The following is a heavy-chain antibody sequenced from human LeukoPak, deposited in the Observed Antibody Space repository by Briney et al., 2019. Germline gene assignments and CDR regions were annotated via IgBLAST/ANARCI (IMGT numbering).Heavy chain of an antibody. Sequence: GESLKISCKGSGYSFATYWIGWVRQMPGKGLEWMGIIYPGDSDTRYSPSFQGQVTISADKSISTAFLQWSSLKASDTAMYYYARRGYCGGDCYSDYWGQGTLVTVSS. V-gene: IGHV5-51*01. CDR1: GYSFATYW. J-gene: IGHJ4*02. CDR2: IYPGDSDT. D-gene: IGHD2-21*01. CDR3: ARRGYCGGDCYSDY.